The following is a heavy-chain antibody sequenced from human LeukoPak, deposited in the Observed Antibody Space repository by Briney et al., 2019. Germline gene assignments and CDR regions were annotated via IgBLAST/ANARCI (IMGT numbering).Heavy chain of an antibody. V-gene: IGHV4-59*01. CDR2: IYYSGST. Sequence: SETLSLTCTVSGGSISSYYWSWIRQPPGKGLEWIGYIYYSGSTNYNPSLKSRVTISVDTSKNQFSLKLSSVTAADTVVYYCARSHGEVPFDYWGQGTLVTVSS. J-gene: IGHJ4*02. CDR3: ARSHGEVPFDY. D-gene: IGHD4-17*01. CDR1: GGSISSYY.